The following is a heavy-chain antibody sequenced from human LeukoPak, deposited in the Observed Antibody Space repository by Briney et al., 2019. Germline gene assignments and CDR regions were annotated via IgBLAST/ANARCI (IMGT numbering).Heavy chain of an antibody. J-gene: IGHJ6*02. D-gene: IGHD3-22*01. CDR2: IYHSGST. V-gene: IGHV4-4*02. CDR3: ARDSDTSGYSYYYGMDV. CDR1: GGSISSSNW. Sequence: PSETLSLTCAVSGGSISSSNWGSWVRQPPGKGLEWIGEIYHSGSTNYNPSLKSRVTISVDKSKNQFSLKLTSVTAADTALYYCARDSDTSGYSYYYGMDVWGQGTTVTVSS.